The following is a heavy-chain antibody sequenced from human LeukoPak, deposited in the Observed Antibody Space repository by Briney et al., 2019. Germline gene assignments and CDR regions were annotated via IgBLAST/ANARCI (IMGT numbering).Heavy chain of an antibody. Sequence: GGSLRLSCVASGFTFGSNGMHWVRQAPGKGLEWVTFIQYDGSKKYYADSVKGRFTISRDNSKNTLYLEMNSLRAEDTAVYYCARDSHIVVAFDYWGQGTLVTVSS. J-gene: IGHJ4*02. V-gene: IGHV3-30*02. CDR1: GFTFGSNG. CDR2: IQYDGSKK. D-gene: IGHD2-15*01. CDR3: ARDSHIVVAFDY.